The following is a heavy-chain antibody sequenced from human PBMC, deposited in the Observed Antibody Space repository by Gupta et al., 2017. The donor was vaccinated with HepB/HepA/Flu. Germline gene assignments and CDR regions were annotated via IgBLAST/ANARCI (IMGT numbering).Heavy chain of an antibody. D-gene: IGHD3-22*01. CDR3: AKDCAYYDDSSGYSANWFDP. Sequence: QVQLVESGGGVVQPGRSLRFSCAASGFTFSSYGMHWVRLAPGKGLEWVAVISYDGSNEYYADSVKGRFTISRDNSKNTLYLQMNSLRAEDTAAYYCAKDCAYYDDSSGYSANWFDPWGQGTLVTVSS. CDR2: ISYDGSNE. V-gene: IGHV3-30*18. CDR1: GFTFSSYG. J-gene: IGHJ5*02.